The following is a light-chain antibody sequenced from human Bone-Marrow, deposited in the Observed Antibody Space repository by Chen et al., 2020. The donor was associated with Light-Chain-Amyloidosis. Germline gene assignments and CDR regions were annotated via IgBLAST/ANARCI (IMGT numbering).Light chain of an antibody. CDR3: QQYNKWPLLT. V-gene: IGKV3-15*01. J-gene: IGKJ4*01. CDR1: QSVGSN. CDR2: GAS. Sequence: ETVMTQSPATLSVSPGERVTLSCSASQSVGSNLAWYQQKPGQAPRLIFYGASTRATGIPARFSGSGSGTEFTLTISSMQSEDFAVYHCQQYNKWPLLTFGGGTRVEI.